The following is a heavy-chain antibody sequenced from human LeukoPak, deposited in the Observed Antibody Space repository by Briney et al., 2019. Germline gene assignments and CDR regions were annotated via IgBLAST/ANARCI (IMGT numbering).Heavy chain of an antibody. CDR2: INHSGST. Sequence: KPSETLSLTCAVYGGSFSGYYWSWIRQPPGKGLEWIGEINHSGSTNYNPSLKSRVTISVDTSKNQFSLKLSSVTAADTAVYYCARGYCSGGSCYSWFGPWGQGTLVTVSS. V-gene: IGHV4-34*01. D-gene: IGHD2-15*01. CDR1: GGSFSGYY. CDR3: ARGYCSGGSCYSWFGP. J-gene: IGHJ5*02.